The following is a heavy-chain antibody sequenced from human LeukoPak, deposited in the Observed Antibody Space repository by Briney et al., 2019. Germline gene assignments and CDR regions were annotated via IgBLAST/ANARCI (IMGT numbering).Heavy chain of an antibody. CDR2: IYSGGST. D-gene: IGHD3-3*01. CDR1: GFTVSNNY. Sequence: GGSLRLSCAASGFTVSNNYMSWVRQAPGKGLEWVSVIYSGGSTYYADSVKGRFTISRDNSKNTLYLQMNSLRAEDTAVYYCARFLWSGYFDDCWGQGTLVTVSS. V-gene: IGHV3-53*01. J-gene: IGHJ4*02. CDR3: ARFLWSGYFDDC.